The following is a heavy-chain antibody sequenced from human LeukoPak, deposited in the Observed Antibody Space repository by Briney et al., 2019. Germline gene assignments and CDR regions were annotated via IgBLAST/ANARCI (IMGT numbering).Heavy chain of an antibody. CDR2: ISAYNGNT. CDR3: ARIERFLEPKSVGFDP. J-gene: IGHJ5*02. CDR1: GYTFTSYG. Sequence: GASVKVSCKASGYTFTSYGISWVRQAPGQGLEWMGWISAYNGNTNYAQKLQGRVTMTTDTSTSTAYMELRSLRSDDTAVYYCARIERFLEPKSVGFDPWGQGTLVTVSS. V-gene: IGHV1-18*01. D-gene: IGHD3-3*01.